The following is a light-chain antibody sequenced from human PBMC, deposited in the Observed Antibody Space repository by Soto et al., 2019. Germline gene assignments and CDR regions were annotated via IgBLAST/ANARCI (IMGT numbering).Light chain of an antibody. CDR1: QSISSW. J-gene: IGKJ1*01. Sequence: GAIVPITCRASQSISSWLACYQQKPGKAPKLLIYDASSLESGVPSRFSGSGSGTEFTLTISSLQPDDFATYYCQQYNSYTFGQGTKVDIK. V-gene: IGKV1-5*01. CDR2: DAS. CDR3: QQYNSYT.